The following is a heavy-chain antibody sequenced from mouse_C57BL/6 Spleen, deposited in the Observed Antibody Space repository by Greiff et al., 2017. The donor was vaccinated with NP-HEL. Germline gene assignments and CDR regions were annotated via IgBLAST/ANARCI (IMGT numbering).Heavy chain of an antibody. CDR2: ILPGSGST. J-gene: IGHJ4*01. CDR1: GYTFTGYW. D-gene: IGHD2-10*01. V-gene: IGHV1-9*01. CDR3: VCRAYYGKWDAMDY. Sequence: QVQLKQSGAELMKPGASVKLSCKATGYTFTGYWIEWVKQRPGHGLEWIGEILPGSGSTNYNEKFKGKATFTADTSSNTAYMELSSLTTEDSAIYDCVCRAYYGKWDAMDYWGQGTSVTVSS.